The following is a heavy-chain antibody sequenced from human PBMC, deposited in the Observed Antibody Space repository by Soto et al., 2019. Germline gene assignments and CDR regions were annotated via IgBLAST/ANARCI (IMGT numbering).Heavy chain of an antibody. CDR3: ARNGYTYGMDV. CDR1: GGSTSSGGFY. Sequence: SETLSLTCTVSGGSTSSGGFYWSWIRQQPGKGLEWIGYIYYSGISYYNPSLKSRVSISLDTSRNQFSMTLNSVTAADTAVYYCARNGYTYGMDVWGQGATVTVSS. D-gene: IGHD5-18*01. V-gene: IGHV4-31*03. J-gene: IGHJ6*02. CDR2: IYYSGIS.